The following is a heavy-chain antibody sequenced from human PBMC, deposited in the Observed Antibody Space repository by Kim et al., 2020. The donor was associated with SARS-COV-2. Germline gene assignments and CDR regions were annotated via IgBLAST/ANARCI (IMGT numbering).Heavy chain of an antibody. CDR3: ARWEEYSSSEAFDI. CDR2: IYYSGST. CDR1: GGSISSYY. V-gene: IGHV4-59*13. J-gene: IGHJ3*02. Sequence: SETLSLTCTVSGGSISSYYWSWIRQPPGKGLEWIGYIYYSGSTNYNPSLKSRVTISVDTSKNQFSLKLSSVTAADTAVNYCARWEEYSSSEAFDIWGQGTMVTVSS. D-gene: IGHD6-6*01.